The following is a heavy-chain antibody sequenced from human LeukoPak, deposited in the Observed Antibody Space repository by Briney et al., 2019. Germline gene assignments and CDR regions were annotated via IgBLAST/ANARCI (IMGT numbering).Heavy chain of an antibody. D-gene: IGHD3-10*01. CDR1: GGSISSGSYY. J-gene: IGHJ5*02. Sequence: SETLSLTCTVSGGSISSGSYYWSWIRQPAGKGLEWIGRIYTSGSTNYNPSLKSRVTISVDTSKNQFSLKLSSVTAADTAVYYCARAQVLLWFGKFDPWGQGTLVTVSS. CDR3: ARAQVLLWFGKFDP. CDR2: IYTSGST. V-gene: IGHV4-61*02.